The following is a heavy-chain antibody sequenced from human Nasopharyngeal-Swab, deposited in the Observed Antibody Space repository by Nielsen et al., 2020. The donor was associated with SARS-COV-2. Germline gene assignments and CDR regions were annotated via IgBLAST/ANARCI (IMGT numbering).Heavy chain of an antibody. CDR3: ARDLKGSGSYYNPILDY. CDR2: ISSSSSTI. D-gene: IGHD3-10*01. J-gene: IGHJ4*02. V-gene: IGHV3-48*02. Sequence: VRQAPGKGLEWVSYISSSSSTIYYADSVKGRFTISRDNAKNSLYLQMNSLGDEDMAVYYCARDLKGSGSYYNPILDYWGQGTLVTVSS.